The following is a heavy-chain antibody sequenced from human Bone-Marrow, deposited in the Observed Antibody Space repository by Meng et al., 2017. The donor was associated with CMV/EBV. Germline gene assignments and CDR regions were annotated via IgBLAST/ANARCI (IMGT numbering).Heavy chain of an antibody. V-gene: IGHV3-23*01. CDR2: ITGNGYST. CDR1: GFTFGSYA. Sequence: SGFTFGSYAMTWVRQAPGKGLQWVSSITGNGYSTYYADSVKGRFTISRDNSNNTLFLQMNSLRAEDTAVYYCAKDRHTSSAPYYFDSWGQGTLVTVLL. CDR3: AKDRHTSSAPYYFDS. J-gene: IGHJ4*02.